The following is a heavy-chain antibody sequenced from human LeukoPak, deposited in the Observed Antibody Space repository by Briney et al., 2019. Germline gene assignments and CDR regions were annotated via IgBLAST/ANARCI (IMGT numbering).Heavy chain of an antibody. CDR2: IGTYKGNT. D-gene: IGHD3-22*01. V-gene: IGHV1-18*03. CDR1: GYTFTSDG. CDR3: ARTPGMVVVKTFYCMDV. J-gene: IGHJ6*02. Sequence: ASVKVSCKTSGYTFTSDGISWVRQAPGQGLEWMGWIGTYKGNTNYAQMFQGRVTMTTDTSTSTAYMELKNLRSDDMAVYYCARTPGMVVVKTFYCMDVWGQGTTVTVSS.